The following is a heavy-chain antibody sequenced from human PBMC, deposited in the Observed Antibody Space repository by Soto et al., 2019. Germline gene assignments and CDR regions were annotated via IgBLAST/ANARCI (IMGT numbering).Heavy chain of an antibody. CDR1: GGSISSYY. V-gene: IGHV4-59*01. D-gene: IGHD6-19*01. Sequence: SETLSLTCSVSGGSISSYYWSWIRQPQGKGLEWIGYIYYLGATNYNPSLKSRVTISVDTSKNHFSLKVTSVTAADTAKYYCATSDSSDLGFDYWGQGTLVTVSS. J-gene: IGHJ4*02. CDR3: ATSDSSDLGFDY. CDR2: IYYLGAT.